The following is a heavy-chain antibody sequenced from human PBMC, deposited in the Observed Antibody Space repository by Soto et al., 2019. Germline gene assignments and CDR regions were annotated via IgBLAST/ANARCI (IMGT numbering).Heavy chain of an antibody. V-gene: IGHV3-9*01. Sequence: EVQLVESGGGLVQPGRSLRLSCAASGFTFDDYAMHWVRQAPGKGLEWVSGISWNSGSIGYADSVKGRFTISRDNAKNSLYLQMNSLRAEDTALYYCAKPGGIAVAGTGYGAFDIWGQGTMVTVSS. D-gene: IGHD6-19*01. CDR2: ISWNSGSI. CDR1: GFTFDDYA. CDR3: AKPGGIAVAGTGYGAFDI. J-gene: IGHJ3*02.